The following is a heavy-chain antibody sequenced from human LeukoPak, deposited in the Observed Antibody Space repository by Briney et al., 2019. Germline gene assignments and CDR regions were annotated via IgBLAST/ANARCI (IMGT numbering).Heavy chain of an antibody. D-gene: IGHD6-13*01. J-gene: IGHJ6*03. CDR1: GFTFTTYW. CDR2: IKQDGSEK. CDR3: AREDYSSSWTDYYYYMDV. V-gene: IGHV3-7*01. Sequence: GGSLRLSCAASGFTFTTYWMSWVRQAPGKGLEWVANIKQDGSEKYYVDSVKGRFTISRDNAKNSLYLQMNSLRAEDTAVYYCAREDYSSSWTDYYYYMDVWGKGTTVTISS.